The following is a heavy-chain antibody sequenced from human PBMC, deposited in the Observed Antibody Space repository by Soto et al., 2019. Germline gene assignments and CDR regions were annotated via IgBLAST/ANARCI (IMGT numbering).Heavy chain of an antibody. CDR3: ARAHVRIPLGSGEY. CDR1: GYSFTDYY. Sequence: ASVKGSCKASGYSFTDYYMHWVRLVPGQGLEWMGWPNSKSGVTKYPQKFQGRVTMTRXTXXXXAXMXLXXXXSDXTAVYYCARAHVRIPLGSGEYCGPGTRETVCS. CDR2: PNSKSGVT. D-gene: IGHD3-16*01. V-gene: IGHV1-2*02. J-gene: IGHJ4*02.